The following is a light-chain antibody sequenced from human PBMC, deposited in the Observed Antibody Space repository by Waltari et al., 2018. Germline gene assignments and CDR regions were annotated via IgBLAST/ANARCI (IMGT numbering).Light chain of an antibody. J-gene: IGKJ1*01. CDR3: QQYHNWPPWT. Sequence: EIVMTQSPATLSVSPGEGATLSCRASQSVTTKLAWYQLKPGQAPRLLIYDASSRATGIPAMFSGSVFGTEFTLTISSLQSEDFAVYYCQQYHNWPPWTFGRGTKVEIK. CDR1: QSVTTK. CDR2: DAS. V-gene: IGKV3D-15*01.